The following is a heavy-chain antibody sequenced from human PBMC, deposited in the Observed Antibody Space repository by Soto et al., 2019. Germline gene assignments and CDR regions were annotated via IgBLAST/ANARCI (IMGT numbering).Heavy chain of an antibody. Sequence: VQLVESGGGVVQPGRSLRLSCAASGFTFSSYGMHWVRQAPGKGLEWVAVISYDGSNKYYADSVKGRFTMSRDNSKNTRYLKMNSLRAEDTAVYYCAKDSKIFGVVLLPRGAFDIWGQGTMVTVSS. J-gene: IGHJ3*02. CDR1: GFTFSSYG. CDR3: AKDSKIFGVVLLPRGAFDI. V-gene: IGHV3-30*18. D-gene: IGHD3-3*01. CDR2: ISYDGSNK.